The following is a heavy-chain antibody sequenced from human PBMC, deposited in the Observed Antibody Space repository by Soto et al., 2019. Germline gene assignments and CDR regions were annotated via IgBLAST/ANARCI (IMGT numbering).Heavy chain of an antibody. D-gene: IGHD3-22*01. CDR2: IYYSGST. CDR1: GGSISSSSYY. Sequence: SETLSLTCTVSGGSISSSSYYWGWIRQPPGKGLEWIGSIYYSGSTYYNPSLKSRVTISVDTSKNQFSLKLSSVTAADTAVYYCASWGYYYDSSGNYYYGMDVWGQGTTVT. V-gene: IGHV4-39*01. J-gene: IGHJ6*02. CDR3: ASWGYYYDSSGNYYYGMDV.